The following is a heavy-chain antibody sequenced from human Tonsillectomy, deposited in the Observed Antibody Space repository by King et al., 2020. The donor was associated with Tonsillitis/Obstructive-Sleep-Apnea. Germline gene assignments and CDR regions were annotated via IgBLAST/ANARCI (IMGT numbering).Heavy chain of an antibody. CDR1: GFTFSSYA. V-gene: IGHV3-23*04. CDR3: AKLYGGNSGSHFDY. D-gene: IGHD4-23*01. J-gene: IGHJ4*02. Sequence: QLVQSGGGLVQSGGSLRLSCAASGFTFSSYAMSWVRQAPGKGLEWVSVISDSGGSTYYADSVKGRFTISRDNSKNTLYLQMNSLRAADTAVYYCAKLYGGNSGSHFDYWGQGTLVTVSS. CDR2: ISDSGGST.